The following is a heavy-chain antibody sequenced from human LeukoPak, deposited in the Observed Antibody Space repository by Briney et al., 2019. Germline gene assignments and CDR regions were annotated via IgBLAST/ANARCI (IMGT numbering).Heavy chain of an antibody. CDR2: ISGNTANT. Sequence: GGSLRLSCAASGFTVSSNYMSWVRQAPGKGLEWVSWISGNTANTYYADSVQGRFSISRDNSKNTLYLQMYSLRAEDTAIYYCAKDPNGDYIGTFDMWGQGTMVTVSS. J-gene: IGHJ3*02. V-gene: IGHV3-23*01. D-gene: IGHD4-17*01. CDR3: AKDPNGDYIGTFDM. CDR1: GFTVSSNY.